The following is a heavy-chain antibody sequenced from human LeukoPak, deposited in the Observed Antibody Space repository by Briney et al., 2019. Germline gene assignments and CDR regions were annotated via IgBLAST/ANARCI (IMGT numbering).Heavy chain of an antibody. J-gene: IGHJ6*02. CDR2: IRSGGRPT. Sequence: PGGSLRLSCTASGFSISGYWIHWVRQARGKGLVWVSRIRSGGRPTDYADLVKGRFTVSRDNAKNTAYLEMNSLTADDTAVYYCARVYYPTSDESRLHGMDVWGHGTTVTVSS. CDR3: ARVYYPTSDESRLHGMDV. D-gene: IGHD3-16*01. V-gene: IGHV3-74*01. CDR1: GFSISGYW.